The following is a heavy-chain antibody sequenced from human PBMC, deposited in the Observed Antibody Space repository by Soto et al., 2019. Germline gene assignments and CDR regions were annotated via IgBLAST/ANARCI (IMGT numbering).Heavy chain of an antibody. Sequence: GASVKVSCKASGGTFSSYAISWVRQAPGQGLEWMGGIIPIFGTANYAQKFQGRVTITADESTSTAYMELSSLRSEDTAVYYCARVKGSSGPGWFDPWGQGILVTVAA. J-gene: IGHJ5*02. CDR3: ARVKGSSGPGWFDP. CDR2: IIPIFGTA. D-gene: IGHD6-19*01. V-gene: IGHV1-69*13. CDR1: GGTFSSYA.